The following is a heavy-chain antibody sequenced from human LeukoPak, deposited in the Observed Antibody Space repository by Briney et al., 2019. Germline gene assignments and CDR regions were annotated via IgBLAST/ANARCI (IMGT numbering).Heavy chain of an antibody. CDR3: ARGGYYYGSGNWFDS. CDR2: IIPIFGTA. J-gene: IGHJ5*01. D-gene: IGHD3-10*01. Sequence: ASVKVSCKASGGTFSSYAISWVRQAPGQGLEWMGGIIPIFGTANYAQKFQGRVTITADESTSTAYMELSSLRSEDTAVYYCARGGYYYGSGNWFDSWGQGTLVTVSS. CDR1: GGTFSSYA. V-gene: IGHV1-69*13.